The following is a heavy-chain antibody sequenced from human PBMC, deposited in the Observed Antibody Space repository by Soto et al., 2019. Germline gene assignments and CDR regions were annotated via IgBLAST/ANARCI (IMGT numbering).Heavy chain of an antibody. D-gene: IGHD6-6*01. V-gene: IGHV3-11*01. J-gene: IGHJ4*02. CDR1: GFTFSDSY. CDR3: ARVGANKIWYVAPRPKGYYFDN. Sequence: ESGGDLVRPGGSLRLSCAASGFTFSDSYMSWIRQAPGKGLEWVSSISTAGTSTYYADSVKGRFTISRDNTKNSLFLQMNSLRAEDTALYSCARVGANKIWYVAPRPKGYYFDNRGQGILVSVSA. CDR2: ISTAGTST.